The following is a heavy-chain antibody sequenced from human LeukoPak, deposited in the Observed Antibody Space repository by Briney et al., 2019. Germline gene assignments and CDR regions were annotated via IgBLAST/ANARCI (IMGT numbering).Heavy chain of an antibody. V-gene: IGHV4-59*01. Sequence: SESLSLTCTVSDGSIGTYYWNWTRQPPGKGLEWIGNIYYSGSTNYSPSLKSRVTISVDSPKNQFSLNLISVTAADTAVYYCARGDYDSIGDYWGQGTLVTVSS. D-gene: IGHD3-22*01. J-gene: IGHJ4*02. CDR3: ARGDYDSIGDY. CDR1: DGSIGTYY. CDR2: IYYSGST.